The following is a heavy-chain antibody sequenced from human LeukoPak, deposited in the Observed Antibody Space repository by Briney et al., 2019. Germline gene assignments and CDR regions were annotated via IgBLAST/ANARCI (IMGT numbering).Heavy chain of an antibody. CDR1: GFTFSSYA. CDR2: ISGSGGST. CDR3: VLVSMGWFCGDYYFDY. V-gene: IGHV3-23*01. Sequence: GGSLRLSCAASGFTFSSYAMSWVRQAPGKGLEWVSAISGSGGSTYYADSVKGRFTISRDNSKNTLYLQMNSLRAEDTAVYYCVLVSMGWFCGDYYFDYWGQGTLVTVSS. D-gene: IGHD4-17*01. J-gene: IGHJ4*02.